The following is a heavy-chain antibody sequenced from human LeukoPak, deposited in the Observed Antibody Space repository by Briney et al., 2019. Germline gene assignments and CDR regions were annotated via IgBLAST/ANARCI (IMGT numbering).Heavy chain of an antibody. CDR3: AMHIVVVPAAMLGYYYGMDV. Sequence: GGSLRLSCAASGFTFSSYAMSWVRQAPGKGLEWVSAISGSGGSTYYADSVKGRFTISRDNSKNTLYLQMNSLRAEDTAVYYCAMHIVVVPAAMLGYYYGMDVWGQGTTATVSS. J-gene: IGHJ6*02. V-gene: IGHV3-23*01. CDR1: GFTFSSYA. CDR2: ISGSGGST. D-gene: IGHD2-2*01.